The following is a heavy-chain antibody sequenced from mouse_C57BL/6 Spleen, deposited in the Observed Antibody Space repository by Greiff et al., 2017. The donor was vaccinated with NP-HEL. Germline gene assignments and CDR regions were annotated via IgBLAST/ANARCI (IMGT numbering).Heavy chain of an antibody. CDR3: ARSGYHDY. CDR2: INPNNGGT. V-gene: IGHV1-26*01. D-gene: IGHD2-2*01. CDR1: GYTFTDYY. J-gene: IGHJ2*01. Sequence: EVQLQQSGPELVKPGASVKISCKASGYTFTDYYMNWVKQSHGKSLEWIGDINPNNGGTSYNQKFKGKATLTVDKSSSTAYMELRSLTSEDSAVYYCARSGYHDYWGQGTTLTVSS.